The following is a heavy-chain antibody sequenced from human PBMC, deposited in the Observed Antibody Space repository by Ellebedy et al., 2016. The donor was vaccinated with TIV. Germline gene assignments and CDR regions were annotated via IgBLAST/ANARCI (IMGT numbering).Heavy chain of an antibody. Sequence: PGGSLRLSCITSGFTFSNHAMNWVRQAPGQGLEWVSGIGVPTTTFYADSVKGRFTIFRDNSKNTIYLQMNSLRDEDTAVYYCTSPAVGHTTGCCRYYFDYWGLGTLVTVSS. V-gene: IGHV3-23*01. CDR1: GFTFSNHA. J-gene: IGHJ4*02. CDR3: TSPAVGHTTGCCRYYFDY. D-gene: IGHD2-15*01. CDR2: IGVPTTT.